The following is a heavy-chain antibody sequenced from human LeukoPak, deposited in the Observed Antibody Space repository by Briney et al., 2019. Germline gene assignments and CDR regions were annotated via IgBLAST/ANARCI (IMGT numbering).Heavy chain of an antibody. V-gene: IGHV2-5*08. Sequence: TLSLTCTVSGGSITSYYWSWIRQPPGKALEWLALIYWDNNKLYNPSLKSRLTITKDTSKNQVVLTMTNMDPVDTATYYCSHYGDYRFLYYFDHWGQGTLVTVSS. D-gene: IGHD4-17*01. CDR1: GGSITSYY. CDR2: IYWDNNK. J-gene: IGHJ4*02. CDR3: SHYGDYRFLYYFDH.